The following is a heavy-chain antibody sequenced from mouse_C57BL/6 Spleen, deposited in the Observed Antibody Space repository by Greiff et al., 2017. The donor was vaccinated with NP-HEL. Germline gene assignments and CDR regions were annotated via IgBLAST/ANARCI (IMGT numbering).Heavy chain of an antibody. Sequence: QVQLQQPGAELVMPGASVKLSCKASGYTFTSYWMHWVKQRPGQGLEWIGEIDPSDSYTNYNQKFKGKATLTVDKSSSTAYMQLRSLTSEDSAVYYCARGLGHLFFDYRGQGTPLPVSP. D-gene: IGHD4-1*01. CDR2: IDPSDSYT. V-gene: IGHV1-69*01. CDR1: GYTFTSYW. J-gene: IGHJ2*01. CDR3: ARGLGHLFFDY.